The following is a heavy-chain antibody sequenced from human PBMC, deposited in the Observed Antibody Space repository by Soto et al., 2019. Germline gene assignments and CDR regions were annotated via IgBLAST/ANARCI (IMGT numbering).Heavy chain of an antibody. J-gene: IGHJ3*02. CDR2: IYSGGTT. V-gene: IGHV3-53*02. Sequence: EVQLVETGGGLIQPGGSVRLSCAATGFTVSLNYMGWVRQAPGKGLEWVSVIYSGGTTYYADSVKGRFTISRDNPKHTVYLQKNSMRAEDTAVDYCARAYYYDSSGYPNGFDMWGQGTMVTVSS. CDR3: ARAYYYDSSGYPNGFDM. D-gene: IGHD3-22*01. CDR1: GFTVSLNY.